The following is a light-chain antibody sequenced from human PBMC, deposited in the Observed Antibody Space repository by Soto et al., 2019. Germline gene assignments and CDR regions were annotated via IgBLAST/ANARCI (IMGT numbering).Light chain of an antibody. J-gene: IGKJ1*01. Sequence: DIQMTQFPSSLSASVGDRVTITCRASQAISTCLNWYQQKAGTAPKLLIYGASDLESGIPSRFSGSGSGTYVTLTISSLQPEDFAIYYCQQCLTTPRTFGQGTREEI. CDR2: GAS. CDR3: QQCLTTPRT. V-gene: IGKV1-39*01. CDR1: QAISTC.